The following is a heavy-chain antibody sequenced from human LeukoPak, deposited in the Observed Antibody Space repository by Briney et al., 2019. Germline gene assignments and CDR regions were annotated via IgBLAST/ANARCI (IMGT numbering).Heavy chain of an antibody. D-gene: IGHD3-22*01. J-gene: IGHJ4*02. CDR2: IIPIFGTA. Sequence: SVRVSCKASGYTFTSYGISWVRQAPGQGLEWMGGIIPIFGTANYAQKFQGRVTITADESTSTAYMELSSLRSEDTAVYYCARGAPTYYYDSSGYYPADWGQGTLVTVSS. V-gene: IGHV1-69*13. CDR1: GYTFTSYG. CDR3: ARGAPTYYYDSSGYYPAD.